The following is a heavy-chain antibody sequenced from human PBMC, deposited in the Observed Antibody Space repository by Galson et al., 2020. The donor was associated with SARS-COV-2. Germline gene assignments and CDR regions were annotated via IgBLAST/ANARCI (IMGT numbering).Heavy chain of an antibody. CDR1: GGGVGSTSFY. J-gene: IGHJ4*02. D-gene: IGHD1-26*01. Sequence: SETLSLTCTVSGGGVGSTSFYWGWIRQPPGKGLEWIGSIYYSGTTNYNPSFKRRVTMSIDTSENRFSLKLTSVTAADTAVYYCARQAVGAEFEYWGQGTLVAVSS. V-gene: IGHV4-39*01. CDR2: IYYSGTT. CDR3: ARQAVGAEFEY.